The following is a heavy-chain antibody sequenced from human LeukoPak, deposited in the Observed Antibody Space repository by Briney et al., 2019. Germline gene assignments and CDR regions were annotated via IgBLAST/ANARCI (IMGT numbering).Heavy chain of an antibody. V-gene: IGHV1-2*02. J-gene: IGHJ4*01. Sequence: GASVKVSCKASGYTFTDYYFHWVRQVPGQGLECMGWINPNTGGTNYPQKFQGRVTMTRDTAISTAYMELTNLRSDDTAVCYCARDLGATTGAPWYYFDNWGQGTLVTVPS. D-gene: IGHD1-26*01. CDR3: ARDLGATTGAPWYYFDN. CDR2: INPNTGGT. CDR1: GYTFTDYY.